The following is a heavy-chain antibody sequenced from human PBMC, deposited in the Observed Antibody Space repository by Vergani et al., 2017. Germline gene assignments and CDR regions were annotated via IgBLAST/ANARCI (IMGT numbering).Heavy chain of an antibody. CDR2: IYTRGNT. CDR1: GGSFSSGSYY. D-gene: IGHD1-26*01. J-gene: IGHJ4*02. V-gene: IGHV4-61*02. CDR3: ARAEVGGGFDY. Sequence: QVQLQESGPGLVKPSETLSLTCTVSGGSFSSGSYYWSWIRQPAGKGLEWIGRIYTRGNTNYNPSLKSRVTISVDTSKNQFSLKLGSVTAADTAVYYCARAEVGGGFDYWGQGTLVTVSS.